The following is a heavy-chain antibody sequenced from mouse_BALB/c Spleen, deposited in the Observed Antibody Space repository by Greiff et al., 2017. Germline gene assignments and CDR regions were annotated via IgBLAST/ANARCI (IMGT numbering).Heavy chain of an antibody. J-gene: IGHJ2*01. D-gene: IGHD3-3*01. CDR2: IYPGSGST. V-gene: IGHV1S22*01. CDR1: GYTFTSYW. CDR3: TRSGGTEGTYFDY. Sequence: LQQPGSELVRPGASVKLSCKASGYTFTSYWMHWVKQRPGQGLEWIGNIYPGSGSTNYDEKFKSKATLTVDTSSSTAYMQLSSLTSEDSAVYYCTRSGGTEGTYFDYWGQGTTLTVSS.